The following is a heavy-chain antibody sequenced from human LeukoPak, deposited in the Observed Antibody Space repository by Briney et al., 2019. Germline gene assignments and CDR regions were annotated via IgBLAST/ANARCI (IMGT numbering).Heavy chain of an antibody. D-gene: IGHD2-15*01. Sequence: SETLSLTCAVYGGSFSGYYWSWIRQPPGKGLVWIGEINHSGSTNYNPSLKSRVTISVDTSKNQFSLKLSSVTAADTAVYYCARGRRSGGNFDYWGQGTLVTVSS. V-gene: IGHV4-34*01. CDR1: GGSFSGYY. CDR3: ARGRRSGGNFDY. J-gene: IGHJ4*02. CDR2: INHSGST.